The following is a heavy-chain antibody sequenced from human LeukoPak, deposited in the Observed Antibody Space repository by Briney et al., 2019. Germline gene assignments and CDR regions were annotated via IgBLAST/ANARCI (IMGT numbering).Heavy chain of an antibody. Sequence: PGRSLRLSCAASGFSFSNYAVHWVRQAPGKGLEWVAIISYDGSNKYFADSVKGRFTISRDNSKNTLDLQMNSLRADDTAVYYCAKGRSLGVDTAMVSSGVFDYWGQGTLVTVSS. CDR3: AKGRSLGVDTAMVSSGVFDY. V-gene: IGHV3-30*18. J-gene: IGHJ4*02. D-gene: IGHD5-18*01. CDR2: ISYDGSNK. CDR1: GFSFSNYA.